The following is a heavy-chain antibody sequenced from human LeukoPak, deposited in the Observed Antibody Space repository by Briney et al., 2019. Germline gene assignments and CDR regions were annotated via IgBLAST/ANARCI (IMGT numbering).Heavy chain of an antibody. V-gene: IGHV3-11*01. CDR3: ARDGSYYDFWSGYYPYYFDY. CDR2: ISSSGSTI. D-gene: IGHD3-3*01. J-gene: IGHJ4*02. Sequence: GGSLRLSCAASGFTFSDYYMSWIRQAPGKGLEWVSYISSSGSTIYYADSVKGRFTISRDNAKNSLYLQMNSLRAEDTAVYYCARDGSYYDFWSGYYPYYFDYWGQETLVTVSS. CDR1: GFTFSDYY.